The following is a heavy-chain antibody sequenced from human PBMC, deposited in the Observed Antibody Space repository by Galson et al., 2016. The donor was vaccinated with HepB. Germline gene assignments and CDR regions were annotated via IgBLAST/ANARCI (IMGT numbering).Heavy chain of an antibody. Sequence: SLRLSCAASGFTFSNAWMNWVRQAPGKGLEWVGRIKSKTHGGTTDYAAPVKGRFTISRDDSNNMLYLQMNSLKTEDTAVYYCRGLYYYDGSGYRKYYYYGMDVWGQGTTVTVSS. CDR1: GFTFSNAW. J-gene: IGHJ6*02. V-gene: IGHV3-15*07. CDR3: RGLYYYDGSGYRKYYYYGMDV. D-gene: IGHD3-22*01. CDR2: IKSKTHGGTT.